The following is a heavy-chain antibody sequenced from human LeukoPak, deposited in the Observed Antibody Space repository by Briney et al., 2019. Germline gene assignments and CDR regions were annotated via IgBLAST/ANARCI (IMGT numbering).Heavy chain of an antibody. D-gene: IGHD3-22*01. CDR1: GGTFSSYA. J-gene: IGHJ3*02. CDR3: ARDAGIGDSSGYYGAFDI. CDR2: IIPIFGTA. V-gene: IGHV1-69*05. Sequence: SVKVSCKASGGTFSSYAISWVRQAPGQGLEWMGGIIPIFGTANYAQKFQGRVTMTRDTSISTAYMELSRLRSDDTAVYYCARDAGIGDSSGYYGAFDIWGQGTMVTVSS.